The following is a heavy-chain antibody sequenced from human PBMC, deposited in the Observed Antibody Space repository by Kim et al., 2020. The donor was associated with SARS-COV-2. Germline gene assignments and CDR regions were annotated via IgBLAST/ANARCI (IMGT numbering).Heavy chain of an antibody. CDR3: ARDGYDFWSGYGGYYYGMDV. J-gene: IGHJ6*02. D-gene: IGHD3-3*01. V-gene: IGHV4-59*01. Sequence: RVTISVDTSKNQFSLKLSSVTAADTAVYYCARDGYDFWSGYGGYYYGMDVWGQGTTVTVSS.